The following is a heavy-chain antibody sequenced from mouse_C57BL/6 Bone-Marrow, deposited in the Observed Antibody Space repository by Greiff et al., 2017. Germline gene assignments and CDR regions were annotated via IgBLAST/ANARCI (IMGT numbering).Heavy chain of an antibody. CDR3: ARAYYYGSSSYAMDY. D-gene: IGHD1-1*01. J-gene: IGHJ4*01. V-gene: IGHV1-63*01. Sequence: VQLQQSGAELVRPGTSVKMSCKASGYTFTNYWIGWAKQRPGHGLEWIGDIYPGGGYTNYNEKFKGKATLTADKSSSTAYMQFSSLTSEDSAIYYCARAYYYGSSSYAMDYWGQGTSVTVSS. CDR1: GYTFTNYW. CDR2: IYPGGGYT.